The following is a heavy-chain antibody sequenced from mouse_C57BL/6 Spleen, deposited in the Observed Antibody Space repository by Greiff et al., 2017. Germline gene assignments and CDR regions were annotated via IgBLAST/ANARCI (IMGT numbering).Heavy chain of an antibody. D-gene: IGHD4-1*01. CDR1: GFTFSDYY. J-gene: IGHJ1*03. CDR3: AREGTGTSWYLDV. V-gene: IGHV5-16*01. CDR2: INYDGSST. Sequence: EVKLVESEGGLVQPGSSMKLSCTASGFTFSDYYMAWVRQVPEKGLEWVANINYDGSSTYYLDSLKSRFIISRNNAKNILYLQMSSLKSEDTATYYCAREGTGTSWYLDVWGTGTTVTVSS.